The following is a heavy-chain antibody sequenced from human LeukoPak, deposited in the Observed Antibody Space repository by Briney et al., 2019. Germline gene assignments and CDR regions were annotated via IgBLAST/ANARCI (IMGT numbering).Heavy chain of an antibody. V-gene: IGHV1-69*13. J-gene: IGHJ4*02. Sequence: ASVKVSCKASGGTFSSYAISWVRQAPGQGLEWMGGIIPIFGTANYAQKFQGRVTITADESTSTAYMELSSLRSEDTAVYYCARTTSRYSYGFQSRSFDYWGQGTLVTVSS. D-gene: IGHD5-18*01. CDR3: ARTTSRYSYGFQSRSFDY. CDR2: IIPIFGTA. CDR1: GGTFSSYA.